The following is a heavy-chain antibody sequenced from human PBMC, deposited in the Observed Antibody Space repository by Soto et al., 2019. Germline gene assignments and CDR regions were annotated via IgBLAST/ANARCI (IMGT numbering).Heavy chain of an antibody. D-gene: IGHD5-18*01. Sequence: SETLSLTCTVSGGSISSYYWSWIRQPPGKGLEWIGYIYYSGSTNYNPSLKSRVTISVDTSKNQFSLKLSSVTAADTAVYYCARGAMVQLFDYWGKGTRVTVSS. CDR1: GGSISSYY. V-gene: IGHV4-59*01. CDR3: ARGAMVQLFDY. J-gene: IGHJ4*02. CDR2: IYYSGST.